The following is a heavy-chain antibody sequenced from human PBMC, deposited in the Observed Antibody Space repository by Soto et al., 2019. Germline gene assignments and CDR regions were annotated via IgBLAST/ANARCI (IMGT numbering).Heavy chain of an antibody. Sequence: ASVKVSCKASGYTFTSYGISWVRQAPGQGLEWMGWISAYNGNTNYAQKLQGRVTMTTDTPTSTAYMELRSLRSDDTAVYYCARDPITGTTRAIWPGGMDVWGQGTTVTVSS. J-gene: IGHJ6*02. D-gene: IGHD1-7*01. V-gene: IGHV1-18*01. CDR2: ISAYNGNT. CDR1: GYTFTSYG. CDR3: ARDPITGTTRAIWPGGMDV.